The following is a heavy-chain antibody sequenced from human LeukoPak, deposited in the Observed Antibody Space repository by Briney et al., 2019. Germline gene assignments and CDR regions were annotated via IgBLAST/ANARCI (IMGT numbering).Heavy chain of an antibody. Sequence: QPGGSLRLSCAASGFTFSSYSMNWVRQAPGKGLEWVSYISSSSSTIYYADSVKGRFTISRDNAKNSLYLQMNSLRAEDTAVYYCAKSVRLSRELVDYWGQGTLVTVSS. CDR3: AKSVRLSRELVDY. V-gene: IGHV3-48*04. CDR2: ISSSSSTI. J-gene: IGHJ4*02. D-gene: IGHD1-26*01. CDR1: GFTFSSYS.